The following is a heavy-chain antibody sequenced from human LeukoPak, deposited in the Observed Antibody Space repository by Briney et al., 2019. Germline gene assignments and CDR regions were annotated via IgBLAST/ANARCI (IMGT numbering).Heavy chain of an antibody. Sequence: WASVKVSCKASGYTFTSYGISWVRQAPGQGLEWMGFIKPADGYTKYAQNFQGRVTMTADTSTNTVHMELSSLTSEDTAVYFCARVEGHTATVSDWGQGTLVTVSS. CDR1: GYTFTSYG. CDR3: ARVEGHTATVSD. D-gene: IGHD5-18*01. J-gene: IGHJ4*02. V-gene: IGHV1-18*01. CDR2: IKPADGYT.